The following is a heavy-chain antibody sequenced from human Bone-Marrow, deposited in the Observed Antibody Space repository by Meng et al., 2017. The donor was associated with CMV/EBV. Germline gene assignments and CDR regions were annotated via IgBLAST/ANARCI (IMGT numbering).Heavy chain of an antibody. Sequence: GGSLRLSCAASGFTFSSYAMHWVRQAPGKGLEWVAVISYDGSNKYYADSVKGRFTISRDNSKNTLYLQMNSLRAEDTAVYYCARDPSRSGSYGEYFQHWGQGTRVTVYS. CDR1: GFTFSSYA. CDR2: ISYDGSNK. J-gene: IGHJ1*01. D-gene: IGHD1-26*01. V-gene: IGHV3-30*04. CDR3: ARDPSRSGSYGEYFQH.